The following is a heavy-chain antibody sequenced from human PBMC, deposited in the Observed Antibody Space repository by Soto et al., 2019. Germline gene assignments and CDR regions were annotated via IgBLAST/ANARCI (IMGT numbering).Heavy chain of an antibody. V-gene: IGHV3-21*01. D-gene: IGHD4-17*01. CDR1: GFTFSSYS. J-gene: IGHJ4*02. Sequence: GGSLRLSCAASGFTFSSYSMNWVRQAPGKGLEWVSSISSSSSYIYYADSVKGRFTISRDNAKNSLYLQMNSLRAEDTAVYYCARDRTYGDYENFDYWGQGTLVTVSS. CDR3: ARDRTYGDYENFDY. CDR2: ISSSSSYI.